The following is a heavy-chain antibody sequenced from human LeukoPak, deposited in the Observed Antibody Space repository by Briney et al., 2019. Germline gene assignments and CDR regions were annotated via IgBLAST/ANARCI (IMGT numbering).Heavy chain of an antibody. V-gene: IGHV3-33*06. Sequence: GGSLRLSCAASGFTFSSYGMHWVRQAPGKGLEWVAVIWYDGSNKYYADSVKGRFTISRDNSKNTLYLQMNSLRAEDTAVYYCAKETSSIAARRSFDYWGQGTLVTASS. CDR2: IWYDGSNK. J-gene: IGHJ4*02. CDR1: GFTFSSYG. D-gene: IGHD6-6*01. CDR3: AKETSSIAARRSFDY.